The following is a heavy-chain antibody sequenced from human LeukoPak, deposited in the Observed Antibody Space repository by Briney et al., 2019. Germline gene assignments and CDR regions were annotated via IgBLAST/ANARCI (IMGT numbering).Heavy chain of an antibody. CDR3: ARQLYVSGSYYAPMDV. D-gene: IGHD3-10*01. Sequence: SETLSLTCSVSGGSLSSSSYFWGWIRQPPGKGLEWIASVHHSGSTYYNPSLKSRLTISVDTSKNQFSLKMSSVTAADTAVYFCARQLYVSGSYYAPMDVWGKGTTVTISS. CDR2: VHHSGST. CDR1: GGSLSSSSYF. V-gene: IGHV4-39*01. J-gene: IGHJ6*03.